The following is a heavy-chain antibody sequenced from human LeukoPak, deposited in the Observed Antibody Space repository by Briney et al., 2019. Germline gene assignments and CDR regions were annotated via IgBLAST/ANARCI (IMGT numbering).Heavy chain of an antibody. CDR1: GFTFSSDW. Sequence: GGSLRLSCAASGFTFSSDWMHWVRQAPGKGLMWVSRINIGMSDRLSADSVTGRFTISRDNAKSTVYLQKNSLRAEDTAVYYCARGIATVSGPFDSWVQGSLVSVSS. V-gene: IGHV3-74*01. CDR3: ARGIATVSGPFDS. D-gene: IGHD2-15*01. CDR2: INIGMSDR. J-gene: IGHJ4*02.